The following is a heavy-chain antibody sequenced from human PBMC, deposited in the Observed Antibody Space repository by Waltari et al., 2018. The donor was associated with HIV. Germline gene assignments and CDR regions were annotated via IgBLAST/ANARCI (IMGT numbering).Heavy chain of an antibody. CDR2: VDHTGST. V-gene: IGHV4-38-2*02. CDR1: GDSISSAFY. CDR3: ARGVAINGSTSRRYYGIDV. D-gene: IGHD2-2*01. J-gene: IGHJ6*02. Sequence: QVQLQESGPGLVKPSETLSLTCTVSGDSISSAFYWGWIRQPPGKVLDWIGSVDHTGSTYNNPSLKSRVIISVDTSKNQFSLKLSSVTAADTAVYYCARGVAINGSTSRRYYGIDVWGQGTTVTVSS.